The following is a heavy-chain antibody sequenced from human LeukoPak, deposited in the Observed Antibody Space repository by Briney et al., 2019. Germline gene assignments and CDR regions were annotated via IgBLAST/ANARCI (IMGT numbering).Heavy chain of an antibody. CDR2: ISSSSSHI. D-gene: IGHD3-22*01. Sequence: GGSLRLSCAASGFTFSSYSMNWVRQAPGKGLEWVSSISSSSSHIYYADSVKGRFTISRDNAKNSLYLQMNSLRAEDTAVYYCASSQMPTYYYDSSGYSVYGMDVWGQGTTVTVSS. CDR1: GFTFSSYS. CDR3: ASSQMPTYYYDSSGYSVYGMDV. J-gene: IGHJ6*02. V-gene: IGHV3-21*01.